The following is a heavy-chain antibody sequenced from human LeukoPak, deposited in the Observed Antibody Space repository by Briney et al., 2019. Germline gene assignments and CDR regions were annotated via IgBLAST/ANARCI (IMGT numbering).Heavy chain of an antibody. D-gene: IGHD3-9*01. V-gene: IGHV4-59*01. Sequence: NPSETLSLTCTVSGGSISSYYWSWIRQPPGKGLEWIGYIYYSGSTNYNPSLKSRVTISVDTSKNQFSLKLSSVTAADTAIYYCARGNILIGYSINYWGQGTLVTVSS. CDR1: GGSISSYY. J-gene: IGHJ4*02. CDR2: IYYSGST. CDR3: ARGNILIGYSINY.